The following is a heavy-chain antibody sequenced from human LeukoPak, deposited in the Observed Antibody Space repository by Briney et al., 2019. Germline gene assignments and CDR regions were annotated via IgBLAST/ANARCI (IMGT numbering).Heavy chain of an antibody. CDR1: GGTFSSYA. Sequence: ASVKVSCKASGGTFSSYAISWVRQAPGQGLEWMGRIIPIFGTANYAQKFQGRVPITTDESTSTAYMELSSLRSEDTAVYYCARADYDFWSGYPDIYYMDVWGKGTTVTVSS. V-gene: IGHV1-69*05. CDR3: ARADYDFWSGYPDIYYMDV. CDR2: IIPIFGTA. D-gene: IGHD3-3*01. J-gene: IGHJ6*03.